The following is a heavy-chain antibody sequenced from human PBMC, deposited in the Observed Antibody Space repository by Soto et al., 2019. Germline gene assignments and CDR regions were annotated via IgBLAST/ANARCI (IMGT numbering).Heavy chain of an antibody. J-gene: IGHJ6*02. CDR3: ASSPSIAVANKYSYYGMDV. CDR1: GFTFSDYH. Sequence: QVQLVESEGGLVKPGGSLRLSCAASGFTFSDYHMSWIRQAPGKGLEWVSYISSRSSYTNYADSVKGRFTISRDNAKNSLYLQMNRLRAEDTAVYYCASSPSIAVANKYSYYGMDVWGQGTTVTVSS. V-gene: IGHV3-11*05. CDR2: ISSRSSYT. D-gene: IGHD6-19*01.